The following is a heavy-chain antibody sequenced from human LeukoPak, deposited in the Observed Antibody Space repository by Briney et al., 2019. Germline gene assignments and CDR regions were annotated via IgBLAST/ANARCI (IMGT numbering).Heavy chain of an antibody. CDR3: AKDMGFFSYLES. J-gene: IGHJ4*02. V-gene: IGHV3-23*01. CDR2: ISGSGGST. D-gene: IGHD3-3*01. CDR1: GFTFSSYA. Sequence: GGSLRLSCAASGFTFSSYAMSWVRQAPGKGLEWVSAISGSGGSTYYADSVKGRFTISRDNSKNTLYLQMNSLRAEDTAFYYCAKDMGFFSYLESWGQGTLVSVSS.